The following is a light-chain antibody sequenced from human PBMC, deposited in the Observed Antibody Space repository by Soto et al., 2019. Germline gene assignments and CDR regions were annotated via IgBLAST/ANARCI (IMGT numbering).Light chain of an antibody. CDR3: HEFHNFSIT. CDR1: QDISNY. V-gene: IGKV1-33*01. Sequence: DIQLTQSPSSLSASVGDRVIITCQASQDISNYLNWYQQKPGKAPKLLIYDASNLETGVPSRFSGSGSGTDFAFTISNLHPEDIATYYCHEFHNFSITFGQGTRLEIK. CDR2: DAS. J-gene: IGKJ5*01.